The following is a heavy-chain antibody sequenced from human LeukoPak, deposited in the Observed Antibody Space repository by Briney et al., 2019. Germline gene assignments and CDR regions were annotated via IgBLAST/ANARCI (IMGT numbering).Heavy chain of an antibody. D-gene: IGHD2/OR15-2a*01. CDR1: GGSISSSNW. Sequence: PSETLSLTCTVSGGSISSSNWWSWVRQPPGKGLEWIGEIYHSGSTNYNPSLESRVTISVDTSKNQFSLKLSSVTAADTAVYYCARDSTSGSDAFDIWGQGTMVTVSS. V-gene: IGHV4-4*02. CDR3: ARDSTSGSDAFDI. J-gene: IGHJ3*02. CDR2: IYHSGST.